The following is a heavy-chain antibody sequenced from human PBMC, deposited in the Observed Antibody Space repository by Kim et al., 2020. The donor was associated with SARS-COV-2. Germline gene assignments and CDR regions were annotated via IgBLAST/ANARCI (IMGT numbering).Heavy chain of an antibody. CDR3: AAVKVVVVTGTVADV. V-gene: IGHV1-58*01. CDR2: IVVGSGNT. CDR1: GFTFTSSA. Sequence: SVKVSCKASGFTFTSSAVQWVRQARGQRLEWIGWIVVGSGNTNYAQKFQERVTITRDMSTSTAYMELSSLRSEDTAVYYCAAVKVVVVTGTVADVWGQGTTVTVSS. J-gene: IGHJ6*02. D-gene: IGHD3-22*01.